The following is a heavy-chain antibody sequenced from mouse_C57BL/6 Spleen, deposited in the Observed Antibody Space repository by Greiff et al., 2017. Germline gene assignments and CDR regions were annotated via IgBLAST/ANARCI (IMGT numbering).Heavy chain of an antibody. CDR3: ARKLRGYYAMDY. J-gene: IGHJ4*01. CDR1: GFTFSDYG. D-gene: IGHD1-1*01. Sequence: EVKLMESGGGLVKPGGSLKLSCAASGFTFSDYGMHWVRQAPEKGLEWVAYLSSGSSTIYYADTVKGRFTISRDNAKNTLFLQMTSLRSEDTAMYYCARKLRGYYAMDYWGQGTSVTVSS. V-gene: IGHV5-17*01. CDR2: LSSGSSTI.